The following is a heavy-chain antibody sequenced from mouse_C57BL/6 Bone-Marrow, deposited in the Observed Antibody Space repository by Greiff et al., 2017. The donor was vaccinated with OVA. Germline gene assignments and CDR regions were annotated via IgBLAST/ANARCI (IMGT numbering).Heavy chain of an antibody. V-gene: IGHV1-19*01. Sequence: VQLQQSGPVLVKPGASVKMSCKASGYTFTDYYMNWVKQSHGKSLEWIGVINPYNGGTSYNQKFKGKATLTVDKSSSTAYMELNSLTSEDSAVYYCASYDGYWYFDVWGTGTTVTVSS. D-gene: IGHD2-3*01. CDR3: ASYDGYWYFDV. J-gene: IGHJ1*03. CDR2: INPYNGGT. CDR1: GYTFTDYY.